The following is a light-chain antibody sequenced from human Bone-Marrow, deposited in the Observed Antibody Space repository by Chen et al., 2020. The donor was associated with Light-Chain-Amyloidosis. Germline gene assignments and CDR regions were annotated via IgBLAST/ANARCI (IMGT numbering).Light chain of an antibody. CDR2: EVT. Sequence: QSALTQPPSASESPGQAVAISCPGTSSDDGGYNYVSWYQQHPGKAPKLMIYEVTKRPSGVPDRFSGSKSGNTASLTVSGLQAEDEADYYCSSYAGSNNFWVFGGGTKLTVL. CDR3: SSYAGSNNFWV. J-gene: IGLJ3*02. V-gene: IGLV2-8*01. CDR1: SSDDGGYNY.